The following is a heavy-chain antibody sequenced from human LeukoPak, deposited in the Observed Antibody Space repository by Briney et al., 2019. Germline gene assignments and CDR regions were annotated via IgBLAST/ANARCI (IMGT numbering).Heavy chain of an antibody. CDR3: ARGRGHYDSSGYYYEGDAFDI. V-gene: IGHV1-2*02. CDR1: GYTFTGYY. CDR2: INPNSGGT. Sequence: ASVRVSWKASGYTFTGYYMHWVRQAPGQGLEWMGWINPNSGGTNYAQKFQGRVTMTRDTSISTAYMELSRLRSDDTAVYYCARGRGHYDSSGYYYEGDAFDIWGQGTMVTVSS. D-gene: IGHD3-22*01. J-gene: IGHJ3*02.